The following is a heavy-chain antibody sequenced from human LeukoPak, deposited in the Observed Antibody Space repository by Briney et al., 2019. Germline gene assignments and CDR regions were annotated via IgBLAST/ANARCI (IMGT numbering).Heavy chain of an antibody. J-gene: IGHJ4*02. Sequence: SETLSLTCTVSGGSISSNSYYWGWIRQPPGKGLEWIGSIYYSGSTNYNPSLKSRVTISVDTSKNQFSLKLSSVTAADTAVYYCARVRCSSTSCYSRHLFDYWGQGTLVTVSS. D-gene: IGHD2-2*02. CDR1: GGSISSNSYY. CDR2: IYYSGST. V-gene: IGHV4-39*07. CDR3: ARVRCSSTSCYSRHLFDY.